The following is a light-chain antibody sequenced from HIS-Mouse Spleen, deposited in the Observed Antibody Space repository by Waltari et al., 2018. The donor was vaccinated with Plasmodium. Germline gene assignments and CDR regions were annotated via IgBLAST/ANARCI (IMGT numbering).Light chain of an antibody. CDR2: EDS. V-gene: IGLV3-10*01. J-gene: IGLJ3*02. CDR1: ALPNTS. CDR3: YSTDSSGNHRV. Sequence: SYELTQPPSVSVSPGQTARITCSGEALPNTSAYWYRQKSGQAPVLVIYEDSKRPSGIPERFSGSSSGTMATLTISGAQVEDEADYYCYSTDSSGNHRVFGGGTKLTVL.